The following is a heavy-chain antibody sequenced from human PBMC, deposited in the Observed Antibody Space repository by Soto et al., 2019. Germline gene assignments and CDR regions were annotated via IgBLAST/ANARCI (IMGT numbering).Heavy chain of an antibody. CDR1: GFTFSSYW. J-gene: IGHJ6*02. CDR3: ARESQDIVVVPAGPRDGMDV. V-gene: IGHV3-74*01. Sequence: GGSLRLSCAASGFTFSSYWMHWVRQAPGKGLVWVSRINSDGSSTSYADSVKGRFTISRDNAKNTLYLQMNSLRAEDTAVYYCARESQDIVVVPAGPRDGMDVWGQGTTVTVSS. CDR2: INSDGSST. D-gene: IGHD2-2*01.